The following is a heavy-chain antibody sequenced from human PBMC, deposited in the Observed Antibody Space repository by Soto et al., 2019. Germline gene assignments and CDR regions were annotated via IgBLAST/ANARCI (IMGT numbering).Heavy chain of an antibody. J-gene: IGHJ6*02. CDR3: ASKRAVAGYYYYYGMDV. CDR2: ISAYNGNT. V-gene: IGHV1-18*01. CDR1: GYTFTSYV. Sequence: ASVKVSCKASGYTFTSYVISWVRQAPGQGLEWMGWISAYNGNTNYAQKPQGRVTMTTDTSTSTAYMELRSLRSDDTAVYYCASKRAVAGYYYYYGMDVWGQGTTVTVSS. D-gene: IGHD6-19*01.